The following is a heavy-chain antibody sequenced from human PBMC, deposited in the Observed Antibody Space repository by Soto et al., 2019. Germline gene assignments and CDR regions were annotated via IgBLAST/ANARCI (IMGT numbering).Heavy chain of an antibody. J-gene: IGHJ3*02. CDR2: IIPILGIA. CDR1: GGTFSSYT. Sequence: QVQLVQSGAEVKKPGSSVKVSCKASGGTFSSYTISWVRQAPGQGLEWMGRIIPILGIANYAQKFQGRVTITADKSTSXGYMELSSLRSEDTAVYYCAREGDHYGDYLTDAFDIWGQGTMVTVSS. V-gene: IGHV1-69*08. CDR3: AREGDHYGDYLTDAFDI. D-gene: IGHD4-17*01.